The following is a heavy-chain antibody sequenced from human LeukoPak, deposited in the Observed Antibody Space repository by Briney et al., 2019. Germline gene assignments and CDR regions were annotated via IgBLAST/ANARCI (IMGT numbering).Heavy chain of an antibody. V-gene: IGHV3-23*01. J-gene: IGHJ5*02. CDR3: AKAYSYGPGNWFDP. D-gene: IGHD5-18*01. CDR2: ISGSGGST. Sequence: PGESLRLSCAASGFTFSSYAMSWVRQAPGKGLEWVSAISGSGGSTYYADSVKGRFTISRDNSKNTLYLQMNSLRAEDTAVYYCAKAYSYGPGNWFDPWGQGTLVTVSS. CDR1: GFTFSSYA.